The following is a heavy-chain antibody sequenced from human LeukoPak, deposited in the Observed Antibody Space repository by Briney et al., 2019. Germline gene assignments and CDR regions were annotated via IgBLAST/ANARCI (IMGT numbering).Heavy chain of an antibody. D-gene: IGHD4-17*01. Sequence: GGSLRLFCAASGFTFGSYWMHWVRQAPGKGLVWVSRINSDGSSTSYADSVKGRFTISRDNAKNTLYLQMNSLRAGDTAVYYCARGAEYGDYDYWGQGTLVTVSS. CDR1: GFTFGSYW. CDR2: INSDGSST. V-gene: IGHV3-74*01. CDR3: ARGAEYGDYDY. J-gene: IGHJ4*02.